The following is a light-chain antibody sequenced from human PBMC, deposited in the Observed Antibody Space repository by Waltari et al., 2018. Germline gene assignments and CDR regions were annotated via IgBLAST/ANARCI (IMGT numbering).Light chain of an antibody. CDR3: SSYAGSNKLI. Sequence: QSALTQPPSASGSPGQTVIISCTGTSSDIGAYKYVSWYQQIPGRAPALIIYEVDRRPPGVPDRFAGSNSGNPASLTVSGLQTEDEGDYYCSSYAGSNKLIFGGVTKLTVL. CDR2: EVD. J-gene: IGLJ2*01. V-gene: IGLV2-8*01. CDR1: SSDIGAYKY.